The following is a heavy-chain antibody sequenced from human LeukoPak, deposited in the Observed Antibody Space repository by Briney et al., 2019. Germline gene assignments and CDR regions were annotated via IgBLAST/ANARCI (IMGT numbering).Heavy chain of an antibody. V-gene: IGHV4-31*11. CDR3: ARARYSGSYYY. CDR1: GGSFSGYY. J-gene: IGHJ4*02. D-gene: IGHD1-26*01. CDR2: IYYSGST. Sequence: PSETLSLTCAVYGGSFSGYYWSWIRQHPGKGLEWIGYIYYSGSTYYNPSLKSRVTISVDTSKNQFSLKPSSVTAADTAVYYCARARYSGSYYYWGQGTLVTVSS.